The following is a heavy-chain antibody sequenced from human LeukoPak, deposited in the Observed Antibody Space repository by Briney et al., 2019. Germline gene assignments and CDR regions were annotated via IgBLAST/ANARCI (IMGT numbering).Heavy chain of an antibody. CDR2: ISWNSGRT. Sequence: GRSLRLSCVASGFTFDDYAMHWVQQGPGMGLEWVSGISWNSGRTDYADSVKGRFTISRDNAENSLYLQMNTLRPEDMALYYCVKDRSYSSTFGFDMWGQGTMVTVSS. CDR1: GFTFDDYA. D-gene: IGHD6-13*01. CDR3: VKDRSYSSTFGFDM. J-gene: IGHJ3*02. V-gene: IGHV3-9*03.